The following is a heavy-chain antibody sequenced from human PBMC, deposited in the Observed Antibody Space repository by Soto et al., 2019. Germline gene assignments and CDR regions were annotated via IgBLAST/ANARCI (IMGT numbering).Heavy chain of an antibody. V-gene: IGHV4-4*02. D-gene: IGHD3-10*01. CDR3: ARYDYGSGDDYNIDY. J-gene: IGHJ4*02. CDR1: GASIISMNW. CDR2: IHHSGST. Sequence: QVQLQESGPGLVKPSGTLSLTCAVSGASIISMNWWSWVRQPPGKGLEWIGEIHHSGSTNYNPSLMSRVTISVDKSKHQFSLKLTSVTAADTAVYYCARYDYGSGDDYNIDYWGQGTLVTVSS.